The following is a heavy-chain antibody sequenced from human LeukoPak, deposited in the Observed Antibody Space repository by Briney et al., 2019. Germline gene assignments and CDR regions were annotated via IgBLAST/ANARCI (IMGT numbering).Heavy chain of an antibody. D-gene: IGHD3-10*01. CDR2: IVVGSGNT. Sequence: SVKVSCKASGFTFTSSAMQWVRQARGQRLEWIGWIVVGSGNTNYAQKFQERVTITRDMSTSTAYMELSSLRSEDTAVYYCARAPYGSATNNYYMDVWGKGTTVTVSS. J-gene: IGHJ6*03. CDR1: GFTFTSSA. CDR3: ARAPYGSATNNYYMDV. V-gene: IGHV1-58*02.